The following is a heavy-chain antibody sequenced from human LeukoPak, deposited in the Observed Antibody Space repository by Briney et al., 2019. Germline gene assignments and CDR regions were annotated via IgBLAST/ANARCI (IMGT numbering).Heavy chain of an antibody. Sequence: GGSLRLSCAASGFTFSSYWMSWVSQAPGKGLEWVANIKKDGSEKYYVDSVKGRFTISRDNSKNTLYLQMNSLRAEDTAVYYCARRAGAYSHPYDYWGQGTLVTVSS. CDR1: GFTFSSYW. CDR2: IKKDGSEK. D-gene: IGHD4/OR15-4a*01. J-gene: IGHJ4*02. V-gene: IGHV3-7*03. CDR3: ARRAGAYSHPYDY.